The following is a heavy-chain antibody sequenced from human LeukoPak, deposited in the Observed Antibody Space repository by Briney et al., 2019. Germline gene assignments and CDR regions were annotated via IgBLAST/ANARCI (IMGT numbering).Heavy chain of an antibody. CDR1: GGSISSSIYY. Sequence: SETLSLTCTVSGGSISSSIYYWGWIRQPPGEGLEWIGTIYYSGNTFYNPSLKSRVTISVDTSKNQFSLKLSSVTAADTAVYYCARDADTSSHFDYWGQGTLVTVSS. CDR3: ARDADTSSHFDY. D-gene: IGHD2-2*01. CDR2: IYYSGNT. J-gene: IGHJ4*02. V-gene: IGHV4-39*02.